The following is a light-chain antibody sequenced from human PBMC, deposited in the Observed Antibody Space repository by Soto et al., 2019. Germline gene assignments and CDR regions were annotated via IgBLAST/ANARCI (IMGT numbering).Light chain of an antibody. CDR1: QSISSW. J-gene: IGKJ1*01. CDR2: KAS. Sequence: DIQMTQSPSNLSASVGDRVTITCRASQSISSWLAWYQQKPGKAPKLLIYKASSLESWVPSRFSGSGSGTEFTLTISSLQPDDFAAYYCQQFNSFSPTFGQGTNVEIK. V-gene: IGKV1-5*03. CDR3: QQFNSFSPT.